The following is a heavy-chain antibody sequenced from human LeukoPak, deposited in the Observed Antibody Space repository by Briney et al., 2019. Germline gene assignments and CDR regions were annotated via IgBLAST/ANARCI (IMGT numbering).Heavy chain of an antibody. CDR3: ARMRIAAAGTHDYYYYGMDV. J-gene: IGHJ6*02. D-gene: IGHD6-13*01. Sequence: GASVKVSCKASGYTFTSYGISWVRQAPGQGLEWMGWISAYNGNTNYAQKLQGRVTMTTDTSTSIAYMELRSLRSDDTAVYYCARMRIAAAGTHDYYYYGMDVWGQGTTVTVSS. CDR1: GYTFTSYG. CDR2: ISAYNGNT. V-gene: IGHV1-18*01.